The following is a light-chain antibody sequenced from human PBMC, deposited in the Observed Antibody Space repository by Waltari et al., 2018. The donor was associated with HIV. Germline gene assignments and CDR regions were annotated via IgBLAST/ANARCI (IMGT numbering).Light chain of an antibody. J-gene: IGLJ3*02. CDR2: DKN. Sequence: SSELTHDPIVSVNLRQTHTITCQADSLSNYYENWHQLKPGQAPILVIYDKNTRPSGIPDRFSGSTSGNTASLTIAGSQAEDEADYFCASRDNNGKRVLFGGGTKLTVL. CDR3: ASRDNNGKRVL. V-gene: IGLV3-19*01. CDR1: SLSNYY.